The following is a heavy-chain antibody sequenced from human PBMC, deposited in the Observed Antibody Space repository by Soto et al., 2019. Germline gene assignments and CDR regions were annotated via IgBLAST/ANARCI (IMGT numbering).Heavy chain of an antibody. CDR1: GFPFSFYA. J-gene: IGHJ1*01. CDR2: ISGSTNIT. CDR3: AKDDHSYRSSWYVRYFHR. V-gene: IGHV3-23*01. D-gene: IGHD6-13*01. Sequence: VHLLESGGGLVQPGGSLRLSCAASGFPFSFYAISWVRQAPGKGLEWVSTISGSTNITYYADSVKGRFTISRDNRKNTVDLQMNNLRPEDTAMYYCAKDDHSYRSSWYVRYFHRWGKGTLVTVSS.